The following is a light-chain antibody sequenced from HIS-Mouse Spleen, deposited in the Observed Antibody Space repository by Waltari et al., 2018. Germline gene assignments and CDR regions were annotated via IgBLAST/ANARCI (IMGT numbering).Light chain of an antibody. CDR3: SSYTSSSTLV. V-gene: IGLV2-14*03. CDR2: DVS. CDR1: SSDVGGSNY. Sequence: QSALTQPASVSGSPGQSIPIPCPGTSSDVGGSNYVSWYQQHPGKAPKLMIYDVSNRPSGVSNRFSGSKSGNTASLTISGLQAEDEADYYCSSYTSSSTLVFGGGTKLTVL. J-gene: IGLJ2*01.